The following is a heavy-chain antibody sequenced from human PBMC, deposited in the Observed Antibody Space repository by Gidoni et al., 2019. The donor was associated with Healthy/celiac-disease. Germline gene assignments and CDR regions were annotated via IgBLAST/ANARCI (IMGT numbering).Heavy chain of an antibody. J-gene: IGHJ4*02. D-gene: IGHD4-17*01. Sequence: EVQLVASGGGLVQPGGSLRLSCAASGFTFSSYSMNWVRQAPGKGLERVSYISSSSSTIYYADSVKGRFTISRDNSKNSLYLQMSSLRTEDTAVYYCAGDSGAALGDYVDYFDYWGQGTLVTVSS. V-gene: IGHV3-48*01. CDR3: AGDSGAALGDYVDYFDY. CDR2: ISSSSSTI. CDR1: GFTFSSYS.